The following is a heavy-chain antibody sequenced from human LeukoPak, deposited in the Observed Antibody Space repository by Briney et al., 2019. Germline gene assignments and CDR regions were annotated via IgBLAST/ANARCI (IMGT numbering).Heavy chain of an antibody. D-gene: IGHD2-2*02. CDR3: ARTLGYCSSTSCYKGSAFDI. J-gene: IGHJ3*02. Sequence: PGGSLRRSFGASGFTFSSYSMKWGRQAPGKGLEWVSSISSSSSYIYYADSVKGRFTISRDNAKNSLYLQMNSLRAEDTAVYYCARTLGYCSSTSCYKGSAFDIWGQGTMVTVSS. CDR2: ISSSSSYI. CDR1: GFTFSSYS. V-gene: IGHV3-21*01.